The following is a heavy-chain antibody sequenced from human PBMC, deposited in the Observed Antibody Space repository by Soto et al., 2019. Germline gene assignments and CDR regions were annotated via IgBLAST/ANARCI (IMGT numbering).Heavy chain of an antibody. Sequence: SETLSLTVSVSGGSFTNYYWGWFRQPPGRGREWIRFIYYNCGNTNYTPSVKSRVTISLDTSKNQFSLKLNSMSPADTAVYYCARAAGSGLSDFWGQGTLVTVSS. CDR3: ARAAGSGLSDF. J-gene: IGHJ4*02. D-gene: IGHD3-10*01. CDR2: IYYNCGNT. V-gene: IGHV4-59*01. CDR1: GGSFTNYY.